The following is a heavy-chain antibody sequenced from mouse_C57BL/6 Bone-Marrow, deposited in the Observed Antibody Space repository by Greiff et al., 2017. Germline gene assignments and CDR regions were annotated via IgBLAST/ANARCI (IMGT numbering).Heavy chain of an antibody. CDR2: IYPRSGNT. V-gene: IGHV1-81*01. D-gene: IGHD2-4*01. J-gene: IGHJ3*01. Sequence: VQLQQSGAELARPGASVKLSCKASGYTFTSYGISWVKQRTGQGLEWIGEIYPRSGNTYYNEKFKGKATLTADKSSRTAYMELRSLTSEDSAVYSCARNYDYDVEAYWGQGTRVTVSA. CDR3: ARNYDYDVEAY. CDR1: GYTFTSYG.